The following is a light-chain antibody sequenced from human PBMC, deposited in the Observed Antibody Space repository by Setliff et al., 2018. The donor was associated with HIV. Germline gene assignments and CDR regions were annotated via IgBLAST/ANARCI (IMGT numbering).Light chain of an antibody. J-gene: IGLJ2*01. CDR2: DVS. V-gene: IGLV1-44*01. Sequence: QSVLTQPPSASGTPGQRVTISCSGSSSNIGSNTVNWYQQLPGTAPKLMIFDVSKRLSGVPDRFSGSKSANTASLTISGLQAEDEADYYCCSYAGNYTFGGGTKVTVL. CDR3: CSYAGNYT. CDR1: SSNIGSNT.